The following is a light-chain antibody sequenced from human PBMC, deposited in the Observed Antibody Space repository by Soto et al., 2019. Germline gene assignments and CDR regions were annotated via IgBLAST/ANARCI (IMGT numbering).Light chain of an antibody. CDR2: EVS. V-gene: IGLV2-8*01. Sequence: QSALTQPPSASGSPGQSVTISCTGTSSDVGGYNYVSWYQQHPGKAPKLMIYEVSKRPSGVPDRFSGSKSGNTASLTVSGLQAEDEADYYCSSYAGSKGVVFGGETKLTVL. J-gene: IGLJ2*01. CDR1: SSDVGGYNY. CDR3: SSYAGSKGVV.